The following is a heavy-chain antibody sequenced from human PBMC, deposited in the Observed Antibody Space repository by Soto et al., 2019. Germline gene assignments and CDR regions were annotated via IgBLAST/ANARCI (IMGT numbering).Heavy chain of an antibody. J-gene: IGHJ6*02. V-gene: IGHV1-69*01. CDR1: GGTFSSYA. CDR2: IIPIFGTA. D-gene: IGHD6-13*01. Sequence: QVQLVQSGAEVKKPGSSVKVSCKASGGTFSSYAISWVRQAPGQGLEWMGGIIPIFGTANYAPKFQGRVTITADESTSTAYMELGSLRSEDTAVYYCAGVAGSSSWRSLIYGMDVWGQGTTVTVSS. CDR3: AGVAGSSSWRSLIYGMDV.